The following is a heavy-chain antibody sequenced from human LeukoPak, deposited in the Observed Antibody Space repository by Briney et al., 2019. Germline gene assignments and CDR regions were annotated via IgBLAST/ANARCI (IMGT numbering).Heavy chain of an antibody. V-gene: IGHV4-59*01. J-gene: IGHJ4*02. Sequence: SETLSLTCTVSGGSIRSYYWSWIRQPPGKGLEWIGYIYYSGSTNYNPSLKSRVTISVDTSKNQFSLKLSSVTAADTAVYNCARGLGYYDSSVGYWGQGTLVTVSS. CDR3: ARGLGYYDSSVGY. D-gene: IGHD3-22*01. CDR1: GGSIRSYY. CDR2: IYYSGST.